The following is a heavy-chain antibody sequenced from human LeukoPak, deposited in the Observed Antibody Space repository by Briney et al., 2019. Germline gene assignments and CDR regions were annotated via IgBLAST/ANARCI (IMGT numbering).Heavy chain of an antibody. CDR3: ARYYDSLGRYYFDY. CDR1: SDSISSTRYY. D-gene: IGHD3-22*01. V-gene: IGHV4-31*01. J-gene: IGHJ4*02. Sequence: SETLSLTCTVSSDSISSTRYYWGWIRQEPGKGLEWIGYLYYSLSAFYNPSLKTPVTISVDTSKKQFSLNLSSVTAADTAVYYCARYYDSLGRYYFDYWGQGILVTVSS. CDR2: LYYSLSA.